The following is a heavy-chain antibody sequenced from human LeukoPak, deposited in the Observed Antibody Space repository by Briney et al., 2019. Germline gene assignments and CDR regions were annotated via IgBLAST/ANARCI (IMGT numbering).Heavy chain of an antibody. CDR2: IYNSGST. CDR3: ARARRYYYDSSGYYGSGAFDI. CDR1: GGSISRYY. Sequence: SETLSLTCSVSGGSISRYYWSWIRQPPGKGLEWIGYIYNSGSTNYNPSLKSRVTISVDTSKNQFSLRLSSVTAADTAVYYCARARRYYYDSSGYYGSGAFDIWGQGTMVTVSS. V-gene: IGHV4-59*01. J-gene: IGHJ3*02. D-gene: IGHD3-22*01.